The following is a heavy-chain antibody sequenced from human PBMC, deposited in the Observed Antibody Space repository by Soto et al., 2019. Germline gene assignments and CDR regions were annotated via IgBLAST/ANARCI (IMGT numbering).Heavy chain of an antibody. D-gene: IGHD2-15*01. CDR3: ARDPANLALAVAYFDS. CDR2: ISHTGRT. V-gene: IGHV4-38-2*02. CDR1: GSSITNSFY. J-gene: IGHJ4*02. Sequence: SETLSLTCRVSGSSITNSFYWGWIRQSPEKGLEWIGSISHTGRTSYNPSLRSRVSISVDTSKDQFSLTLTSVTAADTAVYYCARDPANLALAVAYFDSWGQGTLVP.